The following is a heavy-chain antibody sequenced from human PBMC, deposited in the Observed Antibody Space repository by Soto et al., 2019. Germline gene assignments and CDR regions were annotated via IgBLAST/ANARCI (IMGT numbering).Heavy chain of an antibody. CDR2: IGRSSRTL. V-gene: IGHV3-48*02. Sequence: GGSLRLSCVGSGFTFSSYNMNWVRQAPGKGLEWLSYIGRSSRTLFYADSVKGRFTISRDNAKNSLYLQMNSLGDEDTAIYYCARDSYDSSSYYFLPLGHFDDWGQGTLVTVSS. CDR1: GFTFSSYN. D-gene: IGHD3-22*01. CDR3: ARDSYDSSSYYFLPLGHFDD. J-gene: IGHJ4*02.